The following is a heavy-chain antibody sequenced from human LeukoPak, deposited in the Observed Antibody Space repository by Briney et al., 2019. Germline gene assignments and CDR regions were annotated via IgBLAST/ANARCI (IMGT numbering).Heavy chain of an antibody. J-gene: IGHJ4*02. CDR3: ARSIVGATPIDY. CDR2: INPNSGGT. V-gene: IGHV1-2*02. CDR1: GYTFSSHD. D-gene: IGHD1-26*01. Sequence: ASVKVSCKTSGYTFSSHDIYWVRQAPGQGLEWMGWINPNSGGTNYAQKFQGRVTMTRDTSISTAYMELSRLRSDDTAVYYCARSIVGATPIDYWGQGTLVTVSS.